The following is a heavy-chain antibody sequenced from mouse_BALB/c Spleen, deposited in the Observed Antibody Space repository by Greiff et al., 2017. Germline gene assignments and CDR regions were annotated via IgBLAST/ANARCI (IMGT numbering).Heavy chain of an antibody. CDR3: ARFYEYGAMDY. CDR1: GFNIKDTY. D-gene: IGHD2-4*01. V-gene: IGHV14-3*02. J-gene: IGHJ4*01. CDR2: IDPANGNT. Sequence: EVQLQQSGAELVKPGASVKLSCTASGFNIKDTYMHWVKQRPEQGLEWIGRIDPANGNTKYDPKFQGKATITADTSSNTAYLQLSSLTSEDTAVYYCARFYEYGAMDYWGQGTSVTVSS.